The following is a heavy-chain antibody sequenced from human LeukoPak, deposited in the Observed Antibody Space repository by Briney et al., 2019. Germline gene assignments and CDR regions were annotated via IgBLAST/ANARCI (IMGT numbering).Heavy chain of an antibody. V-gene: IGHV1-2*02. CDR1: GYTFTGYY. Sequence: ASVKVSCKASGYTFTGYYMHWVRQAPGQGVEWMGWINPNSGGTNYAQKFQGRVTMTRDTSISTAYMEVTGMKCDDKAVYYCARGNHDDNVEGVRLDPWGQGALVTVSS. CDR3: ARGNHDDNVEGVRLDP. D-gene: IGHD1-1*01. CDR2: INPNSGGT. J-gene: IGHJ5*02.